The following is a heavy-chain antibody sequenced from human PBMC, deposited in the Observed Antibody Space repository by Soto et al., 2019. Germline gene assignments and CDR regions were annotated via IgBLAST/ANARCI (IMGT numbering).Heavy chain of an antibody. Sequence: QVQLQESGPGLVKPSETLSLTCTVSGGSISSYYWSWIRQPPGKGLEWIGYIYYSGSTNYNPSLKSRVTISVDTSKNQFSLKLSSVTAADTAVYYCARDISGAVDFDYWGQGTLVTVSS. J-gene: IGHJ4*02. CDR2: IYYSGST. D-gene: IGHD4-17*01. CDR1: GGSISSYY. V-gene: IGHV4-59*01. CDR3: ARDISGAVDFDY.